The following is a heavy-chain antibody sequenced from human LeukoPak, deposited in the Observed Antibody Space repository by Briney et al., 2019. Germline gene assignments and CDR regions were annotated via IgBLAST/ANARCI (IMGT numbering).Heavy chain of an antibody. D-gene: IGHD3-22*01. V-gene: IGHV3-53*01. CDR3: ARETSYYDISGTKFDY. CDR1: GFTLSSYE. CDR2: IYSGGST. J-gene: IGHJ4*02. Sequence: GGSLRLSCAASGFTLSSYEMNWVRQAPGKGLECISVIYSGGSTDYADSVKGRLTISRDNSKNTLYLQMNSLRAEDTAVYYCARETSYYDISGTKFDYWGQGTLVTVSS.